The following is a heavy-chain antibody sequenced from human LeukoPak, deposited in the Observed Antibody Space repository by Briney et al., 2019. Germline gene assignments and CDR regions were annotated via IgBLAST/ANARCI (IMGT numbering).Heavy chain of an antibody. Sequence: ASVKVSCKAFGGSFSSEAISWVRQAPGQGLEWMGGVIPIFGTANYAQKFQGRVTITTDESTSTAYMEVSSLRSEDTAVYYCGRKAGDCGGGSCYSIDYWGQGTLVTVSS. V-gene: IGHV1-69*05. CDR2: VIPIFGTA. J-gene: IGHJ4*02. CDR3: GRKAGDCGGGSCYSIDY. CDR1: GGSFSSEA. D-gene: IGHD2-15*01.